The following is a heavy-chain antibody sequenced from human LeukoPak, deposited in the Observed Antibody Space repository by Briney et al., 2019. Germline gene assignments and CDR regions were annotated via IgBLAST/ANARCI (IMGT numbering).Heavy chain of an antibody. Sequence: GGSLRLSCAASGCTFSSYAMSWVRQAPGKGLEWVSAISGSGGSTYYADSVKGRFTISRDNSKNTLYLQMNSLRAEDTAVYYCAKLSAARPDGAYYFDYWGQGTLVTVSS. CDR2: ISGSGGST. V-gene: IGHV3-23*01. CDR3: AKLSAARPDGAYYFDY. J-gene: IGHJ4*02. CDR1: GCTFSSYA. D-gene: IGHD6-6*01.